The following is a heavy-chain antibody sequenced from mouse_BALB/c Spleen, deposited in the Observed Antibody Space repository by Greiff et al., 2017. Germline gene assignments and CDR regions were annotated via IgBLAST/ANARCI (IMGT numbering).Heavy chain of an antibody. Sequence: DVQLVESGGGLVQPGGSLKLSCAASGFTFSSYGMSWVRQTPDKRLELVATINSNGGSTYYPDSVKGRFTISRDNAKNTLYLQMSSLKSEDTAMYYCARDYYRYDVFFDYWGQGTTLTVSS. CDR1: GFTFSSYG. CDR2: INSNGGST. D-gene: IGHD2-14*01. V-gene: IGHV5-6-3*01. CDR3: ARDYYRYDVFFDY. J-gene: IGHJ2*01.